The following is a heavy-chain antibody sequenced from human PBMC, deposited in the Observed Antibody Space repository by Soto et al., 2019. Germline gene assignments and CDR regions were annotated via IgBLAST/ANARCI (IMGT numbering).Heavy chain of an antibody. CDR1: GGSIGSYY. CDR3: ARGGWRPIAH. CDR2: IYYSGST. D-gene: IGHD2-21*01. V-gene: IGHV4-59*08. Sequence: QVQLQESGPGLVKPSETLSLTCSVSGGSIGSYYWSWIRQTPGKGLEWIGYIYYSGSTNYNPSLKRPVTISVDTPKHHFSPTLSSVTPADTPVYDCARGGWRPIAHWGRGTLVPVSS. J-gene: IGHJ4*02.